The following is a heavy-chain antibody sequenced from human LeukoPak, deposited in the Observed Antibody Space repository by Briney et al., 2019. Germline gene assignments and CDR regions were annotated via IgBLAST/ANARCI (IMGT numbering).Heavy chain of an antibody. Sequence: GPALVKPTQTLTLTCTFSGFSLSTTGMCVTWIRQPPGKALEWLALIDWDDDKFYSTSLRTRLTISKDTSKNQVVLTMTNMDPVDTATYYCARIPDYYGSGSYGYFDYWGQGTLVTVSS. D-gene: IGHD3-10*01. CDR1: GFSLSTTGMC. CDR3: ARIPDYYGSGSYGYFDY. J-gene: IGHJ4*02. V-gene: IGHV2-70*01. CDR2: IDWDDDK.